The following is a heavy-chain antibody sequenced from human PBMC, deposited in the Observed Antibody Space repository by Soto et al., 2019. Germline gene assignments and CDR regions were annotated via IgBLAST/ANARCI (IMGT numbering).Heavy chain of an antibody. J-gene: IGHJ4*02. D-gene: IGHD6-13*01. V-gene: IGHV4-4*07. CDR3: ARALSSAAGLYLDY. CDR2: IHATEGT. CDR1: GGSISGFY. Sequence: SETLSLTCTVSGGSISGFYWSWIRQPAGKAMEWVGRIHATEGTNYNPSLKSRVTMSIDTSNNQFSLKLGSLTAADTALYYCARALSSAAGLYLDYWGQGTLVTVSS.